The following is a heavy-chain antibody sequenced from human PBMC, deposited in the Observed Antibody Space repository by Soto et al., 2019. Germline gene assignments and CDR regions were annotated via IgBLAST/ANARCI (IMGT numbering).Heavy chain of an antibody. J-gene: IGHJ3*02. CDR1: GYRFITYD. CDR2: VSVYNANT. V-gene: IGHV1-18*01. CDR3: ARGGGAHGFDI. D-gene: IGHD1-26*01. Sequence: ASVKVSCKASGYRFITYDINWVRQAPGQGLEWMGWVSVYNANTTYAQKDKGRITMTTDTATSTAYMELRSLRFDDTAVYYCARGGGAHGFDIWGQGTMVTVSS.